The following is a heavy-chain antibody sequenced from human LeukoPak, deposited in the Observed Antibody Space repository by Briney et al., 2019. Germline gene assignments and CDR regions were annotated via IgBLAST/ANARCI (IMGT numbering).Heavy chain of an antibody. Sequence: SETLSLTCAVSGYSIMAGYYWGWVRQPPGKGLEWIGSIYHTGSTYYNPSLKSRVTISLDTSENHFSLNLTSVTAADTAVYYCARVGAYACLDYWGQGILVTGSS. CDR2: IYHTGST. J-gene: IGHJ4*02. CDR3: ARVGAYACLDY. CDR1: GYSIMAGYY. D-gene: IGHD1-26*01. V-gene: IGHV4-38-2*01.